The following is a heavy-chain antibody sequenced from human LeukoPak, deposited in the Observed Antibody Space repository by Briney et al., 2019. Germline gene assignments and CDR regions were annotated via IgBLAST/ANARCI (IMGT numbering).Heavy chain of an antibody. CDR3: ARASSGWYYFDC. CDR2: INPNSGGT. CDR1: GYTFTGYY. D-gene: IGHD6-19*01. J-gene: IGHJ4*02. Sequence: ASVKVSCKASGYTFTGYYMHWVRQAPGQGLEWMGWINPNSGGTNYAQKFQGRVTMTRDTSISTAYMELSRLRSDDTAVYYCARASSGWYYFDCWGQGTLVTVSS. V-gene: IGHV1-2*02.